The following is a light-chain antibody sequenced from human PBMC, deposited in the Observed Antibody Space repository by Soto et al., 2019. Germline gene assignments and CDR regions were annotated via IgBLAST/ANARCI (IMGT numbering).Light chain of an antibody. CDR1: NSDVGAYNY. J-gene: IGLJ3*02. CDR3: ASYTVSPTRV. CDR2: EVN. V-gene: IGLV2-14*01. Sequence: QSVLTQPASVSGSPGQSITISCTGSNSDVGAYNYGSWYQQHPGKAPKLIIYEVNNRPSGVSYRFSGSKSGNTASLTISVLQAEDEADYYCASYTVSPTRVFGGGTKVTVL.